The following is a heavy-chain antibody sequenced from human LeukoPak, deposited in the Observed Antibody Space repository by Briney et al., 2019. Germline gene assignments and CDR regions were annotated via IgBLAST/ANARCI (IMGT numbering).Heavy chain of an antibody. Sequence: SVKVSCKASGGTFSSYSVSWVRQAPGHGLEWMGGIIPLFVTPSYAQKFQGRVTITADESTKIAYMELRSLRSDDTAIYYCARERLGYCGSTSCSDAFDIWGQGTMVTVSS. CDR2: IIPLFVTP. CDR1: GGTFSSYS. D-gene: IGHD2-2*01. CDR3: ARERLGYCGSTSCSDAFDI. V-gene: IGHV1-69*13. J-gene: IGHJ3*02.